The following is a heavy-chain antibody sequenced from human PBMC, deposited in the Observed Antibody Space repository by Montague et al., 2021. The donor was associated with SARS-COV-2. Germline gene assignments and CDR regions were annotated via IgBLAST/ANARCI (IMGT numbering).Heavy chain of an antibody. V-gene: IGHV4-39*07. CDR3: AKLLWFRGGFDY. J-gene: IGHJ4*02. CDR1: GGSISSSSYY. Sequence: LSLTCTVSGGSISSSSYYWGWTRQPPGKGLEWIGSIYYSGSTYYNPSLKSRVTISVDTSKNQFSLKLSSVTAADTAVYYCAKLLWFRGGFDYWGQGTLVTVSS. D-gene: IGHD3-10*01. CDR2: IYYSGST.